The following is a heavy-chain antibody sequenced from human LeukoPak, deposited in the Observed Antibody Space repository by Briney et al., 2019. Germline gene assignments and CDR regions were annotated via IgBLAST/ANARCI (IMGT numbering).Heavy chain of an antibody. D-gene: IGHD2-2*01. Sequence: ASVKVSCKASGYTFTSYYMHWVRQAPGQGLEWMGIINPSGGSTSYAQKFQGRVTMTRDTSTSTVYMELSSLRSEDTVVYYCARDIGDIVVVPAATFDYWGQGTLVTVSS. CDR1: GYTFTSYY. J-gene: IGHJ4*02. CDR2: INPSGGST. V-gene: IGHV1-46*01. CDR3: ARDIGDIVVVPAATFDY.